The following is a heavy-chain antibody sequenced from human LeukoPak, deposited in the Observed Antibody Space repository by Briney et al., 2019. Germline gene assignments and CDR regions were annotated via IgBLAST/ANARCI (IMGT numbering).Heavy chain of an antibody. Sequence: PGGSLRLSGAASGFTVSSNYMSWVRQAPGKGLEWVGVIYSGGSTYYADFVKGRFTISRDNSKNTLYLQMNSLRAEDTAVYYCARDNYAQGAFDIWGQGTMVTVSS. V-gene: IGHV3-53*05. J-gene: IGHJ3*02. CDR3: ARDNYAQGAFDI. CDR1: GFTVSSNY. CDR2: IYSGGST. D-gene: IGHD2-2*01.